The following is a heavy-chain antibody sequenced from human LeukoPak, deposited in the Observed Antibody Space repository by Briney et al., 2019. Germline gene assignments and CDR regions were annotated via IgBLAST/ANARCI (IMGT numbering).Heavy chain of an antibody. CDR3: ARGRYCSADICTGGDAFDI. D-gene: IGHD2-15*01. Sequence: PSETLSLTCTVSGGSINNYYWSWIRQPAGKGLEWIGRIYTRGSTNYNPSLKSRVTMSVDTSKNQFSLKLSSVTAADTAVYYCARGRYCSADICTGGDAFDIWGQGTMVSVSS. V-gene: IGHV4-4*07. J-gene: IGHJ3*02. CDR1: GGSINNYY. CDR2: IYTRGST.